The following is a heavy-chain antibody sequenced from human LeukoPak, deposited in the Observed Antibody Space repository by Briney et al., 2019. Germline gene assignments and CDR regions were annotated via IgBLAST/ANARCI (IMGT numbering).Heavy chain of an antibody. J-gene: IGHJ4*02. CDR2: IYHSGST. Sequence: SETLSLTCAVSGGSISSSNWWSWVRQPPGKGLEWIGEIYHSGSTNYNPSLKSRVTISVDTSKNQFSLKLSSVTAADTAVYYCFRPNYYDSSGQTDYWGQGTLVTVSS. CDR3: FRPNYYDSSGQTDY. D-gene: IGHD3-22*01. CDR1: GGSISSSNW. V-gene: IGHV4-4*02.